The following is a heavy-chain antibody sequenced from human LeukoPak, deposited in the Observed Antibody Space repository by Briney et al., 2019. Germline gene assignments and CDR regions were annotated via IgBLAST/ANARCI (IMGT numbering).Heavy chain of an antibody. CDR3: ARASWFSTADVVC. CDR2: MQGGGET. Sequence: PGQSLRLSCAPSGFSFTNYAMSWVRQAPARWPEWLSRMQGGGETFYADCVKGRFTLSRDHSRNTVYLQLNNLRVKDTAIYYGARASWFSTADVVCWGQGPEVTVS. V-gene: IGHV3-23*01. J-gene: IGHJ4*02. D-gene: IGHD2-15*01. CDR1: GFSFTNYA.